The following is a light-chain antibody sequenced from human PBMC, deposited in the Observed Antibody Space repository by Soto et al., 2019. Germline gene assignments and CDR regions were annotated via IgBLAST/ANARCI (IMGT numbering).Light chain of an antibody. CDR1: QNIDKY. CDR2: AAS. J-gene: IGKJ3*01. V-gene: IGKV1-39*01. Sequence: DILLTQSPASLSASVGDRVTITCRANQNIDKYLNWYHQKPGKAPKFLISAASSLQSGIPARFSGTRSGTEFTLSSANLQPEDFGSYFCQQTFRNPRTFGPGTKLYI. CDR3: QQTFRNPRT.